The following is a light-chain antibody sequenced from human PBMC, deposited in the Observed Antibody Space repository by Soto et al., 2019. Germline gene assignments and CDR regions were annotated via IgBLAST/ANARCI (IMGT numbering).Light chain of an antibody. CDR2: GAS. J-gene: IGKJ1*01. Sequence: EIVMTQSPATLSVSPGERATLSCRASQSVSSNLAWYQQKPGQAPRLLIYGASTRATGIPTRFSGSGSGTGFTLTISIRQSDDFADYYCQQYNNPPQFGQGTKVEIK. V-gene: IGKV3-15*01. CDR3: QQYNNPPQ. CDR1: QSVSSN.